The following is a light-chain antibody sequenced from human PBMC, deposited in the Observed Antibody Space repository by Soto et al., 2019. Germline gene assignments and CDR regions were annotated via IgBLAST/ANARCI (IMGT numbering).Light chain of an antibody. J-gene: IGKJ1*01. CDR1: QSLSTNS. CDR3: QQYDSTPWT. V-gene: IGKV3-20*01. Sequence: EIVLTQSPGTLSLSPGERAALSCRASQSLSTNSLAWYQQKPGHGPRLLIYGASRRATGIPDRFSASESETDFTLTISSLEPEDFAVYFCQQYDSTPWTFGQGTRVESK. CDR2: GAS.